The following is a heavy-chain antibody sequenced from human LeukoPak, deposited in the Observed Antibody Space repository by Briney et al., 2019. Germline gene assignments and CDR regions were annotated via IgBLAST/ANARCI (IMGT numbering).Heavy chain of an antibody. D-gene: IGHD5-18*01. CDR1: GGSFSGYY. CDR2: INHSGST. V-gene: IGHV4-34*01. J-gene: IGHJ4*02. CDR3: ARRFGYSYGPRIFDY. Sequence: TSETLSLTCAVYGGSFSGYYWSWIHQPPGKGLEWIGEINHSGSTNYNPSLKSRVTISVDTSKNQFSLKLSSVTAADTAVYYCARRFGYSYGPRIFDYWGQGTLVTVSS.